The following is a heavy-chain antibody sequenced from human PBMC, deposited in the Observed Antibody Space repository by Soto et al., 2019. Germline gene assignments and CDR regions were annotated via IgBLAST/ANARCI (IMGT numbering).Heavy chain of an antibody. CDR2: IYYDGHT. J-gene: IGHJ4*02. D-gene: IGHD3-22*01. Sequence: PGKGLESIANIYYDGHTYYNPSLKSRVTISLDTSKNQFSLRLNSVTAADTAAYFCLRSSSGPRICMYPFGYCGLGTLVSVSS. V-gene: IGHV4-39*01. CDR3: LRSSSGPRICMYPFGY.